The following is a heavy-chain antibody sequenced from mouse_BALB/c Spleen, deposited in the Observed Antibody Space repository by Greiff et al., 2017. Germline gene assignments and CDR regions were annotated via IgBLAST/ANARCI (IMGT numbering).Heavy chain of an antibody. CDR1: GYSITSGYY. CDR2: ISYDGSN. D-gene: IGHD2-14*01. V-gene: IGHV3-6*02. CDR3: ATNYRYYFDY. Sequence: EVKLVESGPGLVKPSQSLSLTCSVTGYSITSGYYWNWIRQFPGNKLEWMGYISYDGSNNYNPSLKNRISITRDTSKNQFFLKLNSVTTEDTATYYCATNYRYYFDYWGQGTTLTVSS. J-gene: IGHJ2*01.